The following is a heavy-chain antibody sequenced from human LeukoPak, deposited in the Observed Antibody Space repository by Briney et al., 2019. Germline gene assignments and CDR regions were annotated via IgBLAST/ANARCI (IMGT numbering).Heavy chain of an antibody. CDR3: AREFGSVDL. J-gene: IGHJ5*02. Sequence: PGGSLRLSCAASGFTFSSYSMNWVRQAPGKGLEWVSYIVGSNSTMHYADSVKGRFTISRDNAKNSLYLQINSLRAEDTAVYYCAREFGSVDLWGQGTLVTVSS. CDR1: GFTFSSYS. D-gene: IGHD2-15*01. V-gene: IGHV3-48*04. CDR2: IVGSNSTM.